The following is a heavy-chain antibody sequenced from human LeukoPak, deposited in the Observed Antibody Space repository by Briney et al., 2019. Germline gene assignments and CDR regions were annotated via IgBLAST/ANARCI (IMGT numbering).Heavy chain of an antibody. V-gene: IGHV3-30*04. D-gene: IGHD3-10*01. CDR3: ASLYGSGSYYPFDY. Sequence: GGSLRLSCAASGFTFSSYAMHWVRQAPGKGLEWVAVISYDGSNKYYADSVKGRFTISRDNAKNSLYLQMNSLRAEDTAVYYCASLYGSGSYYPFDYWGQGTLVTVSS. CDR1: GFTFSSYA. J-gene: IGHJ4*02. CDR2: ISYDGSNK.